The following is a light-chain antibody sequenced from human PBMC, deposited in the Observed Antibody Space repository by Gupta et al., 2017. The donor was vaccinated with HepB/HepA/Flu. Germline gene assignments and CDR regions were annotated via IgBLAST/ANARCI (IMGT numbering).Light chain of an antibody. CDR1: SSNIGINY. CDR2: ENN. J-gene: IGLJ1*01. V-gene: IGLV1-51*02. Sequence: QAVLTQPPSVSAAPGQQVTLSCSGSSSNIGINYVPGYQQLPGTAPKLLIYENNKRPSGIPDRFSCSKSGTSATLGITGLQTGDEADYYCGTWDSSLSAYVFGTGTKVTVL. CDR3: GTWDSSLSAYV.